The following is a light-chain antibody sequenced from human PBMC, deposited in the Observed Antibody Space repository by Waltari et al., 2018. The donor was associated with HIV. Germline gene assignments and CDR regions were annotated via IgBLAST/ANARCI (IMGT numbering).Light chain of an antibody. CDR2: EVS. V-gene: IGLV2-14*01. CDR3: SSYTSSSTRV. CDR1: ISDVGGYTY. J-gene: IGLJ3*02. Sequence: QSALTPPASVSGSPGQSITISCTGTISDVGGYTYAPWYQQHPGKAPKLMIYEVSNRPSGVSNRFSGSKSGNTASLTISGLQAEDEADYYCSSYTSSSTRVFGGGTKLTVL.